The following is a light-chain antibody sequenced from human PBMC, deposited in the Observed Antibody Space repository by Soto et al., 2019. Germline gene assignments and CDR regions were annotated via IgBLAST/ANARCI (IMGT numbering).Light chain of an antibody. Sequence: DIQMTQSPSSLSAYVGDRVTITCRASQSITRYLNWYQQKPGRAPNLLIYTASSLQSGVPSRFSGSGSGTDFTITITSLQPEDFATYYCQQSFTAPYTFGQGTKVDIK. CDR3: QQSFTAPYT. CDR1: QSITRY. J-gene: IGKJ2*01. V-gene: IGKV1-39*01. CDR2: TAS.